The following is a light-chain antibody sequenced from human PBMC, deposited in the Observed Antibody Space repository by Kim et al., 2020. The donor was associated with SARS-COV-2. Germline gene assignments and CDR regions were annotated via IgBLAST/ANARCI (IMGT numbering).Light chain of an antibody. CDR2: DAS. Sequence: MSPGERATLSCRASKSVSSNLAWYQQKPGQAPRLLIYDASTRATGIPARFSGSGSGTQFTLTISSLQSEDFAVYYCHQYNNWPLTFGGGTKVDIK. V-gene: IGKV3-15*01. CDR1: KSVSSN. J-gene: IGKJ4*01. CDR3: HQYNNWPLT.